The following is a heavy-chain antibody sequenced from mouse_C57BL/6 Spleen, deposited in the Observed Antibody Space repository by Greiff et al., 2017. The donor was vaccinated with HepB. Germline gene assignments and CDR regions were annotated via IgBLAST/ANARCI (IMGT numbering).Heavy chain of an antibody. J-gene: IGHJ3*01. CDR2: IWSGGST. V-gene: IGHV2-2*01. Sequence: QVHVKQSGPGLVQPSQSLSITCTVSGFSLTSYGVHWVRQSPGKGLEWLGVIWSGGSTDYNAAFISRLSISKDNSKSQVFFKMNSLQADDTAIYYCARTIYYDYDSFAYWGQGTLVTVSA. CDR3: ARTIYYDYDSFAY. CDR1: GFSLTSYG. D-gene: IGHD2-4*01.